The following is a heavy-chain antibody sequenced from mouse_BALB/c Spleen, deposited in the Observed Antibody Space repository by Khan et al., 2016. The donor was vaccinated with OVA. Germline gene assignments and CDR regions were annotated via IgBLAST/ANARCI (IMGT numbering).Heavy chain of an antibody. Sequence: QVQLQQSGAELAKPGASVKMSCKASGYTFTTYWMHWVKQRPGQGLDWIGYINPSTGYTYYHQKLKDKATLTADKSYSTAYMQLNSLTSEDSAVYCCARRGVYDIFAYWGQGTLVTVSA. D-gene: IGHD2-3*01. V-gene: IGHV1-7*01. CDR3: ARRGVYDIFAY. J-gene: IGHJ3*01. CDR2: INPSTGYT. CDR1: GYTFTTYW.